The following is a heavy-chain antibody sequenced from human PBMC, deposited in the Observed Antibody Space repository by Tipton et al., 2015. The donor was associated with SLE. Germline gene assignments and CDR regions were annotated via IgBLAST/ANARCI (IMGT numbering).Heavy chain of an antibody. D-gene: IGHD1-26*01. CDR2: IYYSGST. CDR3: ARSGSYPYYYYYTDV. J-gene: IGHJ6*03. V-gene: IGHV4-59*01. Sequence: TLSLTCTVSGDSMNSYYWSWVRQPPGKGLEWIGYIYYSGSTNYNPSLKSRVTISVDTSKNQFSLKLSSVTAADTAVYYCARSGSYPYYYYYTDVWGKGTTVTVSS. CDR1: GDSMNSYY.